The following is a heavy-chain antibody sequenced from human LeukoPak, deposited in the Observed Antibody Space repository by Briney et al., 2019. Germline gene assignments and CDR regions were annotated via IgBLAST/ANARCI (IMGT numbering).Heavy chain of an antibody. J-gene: IGHJ4*02. Sequence: GRSLTLAWAPSGFTFSSSWIHWVRHPAGDGRGWVSYISSDVTSTTYADSVKGRFTISRDNAKTTLYLQMNSLRAEGAAVYYCTAALDWGQGTLVTVS. CDR1: GFTFSSSW. CDR3: TAALD. D-gene: IGHD6-6*01. CDR2: ISSDVTST. V-gene: IGHV3-74*01.